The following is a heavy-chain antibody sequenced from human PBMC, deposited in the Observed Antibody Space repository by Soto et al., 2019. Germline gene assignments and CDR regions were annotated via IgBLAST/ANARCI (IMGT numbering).Heavy chain of an antibody. V-gene: IGHV3-74*01. CDR3: ARGQEGGSYFLAFDI. D-gene: IGHD1-26*01. J-gene: IGHJ3*02. Sequence: EVQLVESGGGLVQPGGSLRLSCAASGFTFSSHWMHWFRQVPGKGLVWVSRINSDGSTTTYADSVKGRFTISRDNAKNTLYLQMNSLRAEDTAVYSCARGQEGGSYFLAFDIWGQGTMVTVSS. CDR2: INSDGSTT. CDR1: GFTFSSHW.